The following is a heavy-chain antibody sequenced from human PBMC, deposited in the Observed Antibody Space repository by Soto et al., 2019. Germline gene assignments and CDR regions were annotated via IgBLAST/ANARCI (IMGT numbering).Heavy chain of an antibody. J-gene: IGHJ6*02. CDR1: GGTFSSYA. CDR2: LIPIVGSA. V-gene: IGHV1-69*01. Sequence: QVQLVQSGAEVKKPGSSVKVSCKASGGTFSSYAISWVRQAPGQWLEWLGGLIPIVGSANYAQKFQGRVTITADESTSTAYMELSSLRSEDTAVYYCARAQGSSTSLEIYYYYYYGMDVWGQGTTVTVSS. CDR3: ARAQGSSTSLEIYYYYYYGMDV. D-gene: IGHD2-2*01.